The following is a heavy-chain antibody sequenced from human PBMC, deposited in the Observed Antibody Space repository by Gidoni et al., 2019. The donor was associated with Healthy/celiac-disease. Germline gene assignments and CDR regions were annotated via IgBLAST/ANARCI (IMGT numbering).Heavy chain of an antibody. CDR3: AREDGYCSSWYVPNWFDP. V-gene: IGHV3-21*01. D-gene: IGHD6-13*01. CDR1: GFTFSSYS. Sequence: EVQLVESGGGLVKPGGSLRLSCAASGFTFSSYSMNWVHQAPGKGLEWVSSISSSSSYIYYADSVKGRFTISRDNAKNSLYLQMNSLRAEDTAVYYCAREDGYCSSWYVPNWFDPWGQGTLVTVSS. CDR2: ISSSSSYI. J-gene: IGHJ5*02.